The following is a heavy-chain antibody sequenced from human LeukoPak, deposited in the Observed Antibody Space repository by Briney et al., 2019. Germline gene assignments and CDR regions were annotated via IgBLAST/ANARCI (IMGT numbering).Heavy chain of an antibody. CDR1: GGTFSSYA. D-gene: IGHD6-19*01. J-gene: IGHJ4*02. Sequence: ASVKVSCKASGGTFSSYAISWVRQAPGQGLEWMGGIIPIFGTANYAQKFQGRVTITADESTSTAYMELSSLRSEDTAVYYCARSGGKSSGWYEPSDYWGQGTLVTVSS. CDR3: ARSGGKSSGWYEPSDY. V-gene: IGHV1-69*13. CDR2: IIPIFGTA.